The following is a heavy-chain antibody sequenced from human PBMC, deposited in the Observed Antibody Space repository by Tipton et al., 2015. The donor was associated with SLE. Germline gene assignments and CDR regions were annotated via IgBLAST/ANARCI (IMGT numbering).Heavy chain of an antibody. CDR3: AKEKGIAAAGLNY. D-gene: IGHD6-13*01. V-gene: IGHV3-30*02. J-gene: IGHJ4*02. CDR2: IRYVGTNT. CDR1: GFTFSSYG. Sequence: SLRLSCAASGFTFSSYGMHWVRQAPGKGLEWVAFIRYVGTNTLYADSVKGRFTISRDNSKNTLYLQMNSLRAEDTAVYYCAKEKGIAAAGLNYWGQGTLVTVPS.